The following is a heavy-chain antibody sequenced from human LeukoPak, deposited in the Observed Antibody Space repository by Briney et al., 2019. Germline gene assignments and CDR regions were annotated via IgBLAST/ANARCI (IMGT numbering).Heavy chain of an antibody. Sequence: PGGSLRLSCAASGFTFSDYAMSWIRQAPGHGLEWVSTVSGTSGTTYYADSVQGRFTISRDNSKNTLFLQMSSLRADDTAVYYCAKKWQQRVPPYFDSWGQGTLVTVSS. D-gene: IGHD6-13*01. V-gene: IGHV3-23*01. CDR1: GFTFSDYA. J-gene: IGHJ4*02. CDR2: VSGTSGTT. CDR3: AKKWQQRVPPYFDS.